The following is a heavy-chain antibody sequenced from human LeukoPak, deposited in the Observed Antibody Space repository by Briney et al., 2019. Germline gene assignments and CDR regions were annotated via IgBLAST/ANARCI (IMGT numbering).Heavy chain of an antibody. Sequence: GGSLRLSCAASGFTFDDYAMHWVRQAPGKGLEWVSSISSSSSYIYYADSVKGRFTISRDNAKNSLYLQMNSLRAEDTAVYYCARDQTYYDFWSGPDYWGQGTLVTVSS. J-gene: IGHJ4*02. CDR1: GFTFDDYA. CDR2: ISSSSSYI. CDR3: ARDQTYYDFWSGPDY. D-gene: IGHD3-3*01. V-gene: IGHV3-21*01.